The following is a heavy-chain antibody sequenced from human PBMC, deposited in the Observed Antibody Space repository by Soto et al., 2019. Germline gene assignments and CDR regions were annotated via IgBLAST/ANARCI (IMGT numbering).Heavy chain of an antibody. CDR1: GFTVTRNY. CDR3: ATGGSKRVRGAIVEVFHLEF. D-gene: IGHD3-10*01. Sequence: QLVESGGGLIQPGGSLRLSCAASGFTVTRNYMTWVRLAPGKGLECVSTIHTGGKTYYTDSVKGRFTVSRDESKNTPFLQMSTLRVEDTGVYYCATGGSKRVRGAIVEVFHLEFWGRGTVVIVSS. CDR2: IHTGGKT. V-gene: IGHV3-53*02. J-gene: IGHJ4*02.